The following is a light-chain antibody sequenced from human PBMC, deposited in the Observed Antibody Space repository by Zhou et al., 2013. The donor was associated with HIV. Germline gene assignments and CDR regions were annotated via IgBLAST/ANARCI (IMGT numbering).Light chain of an antibody. CDR1: QTVNTY. CDR2: DAS. CDR3: QHRSTSPPGVT. J-gene: IGKJ4*01. Sequence: DIVLTQSPGTLSVSPGEGATLSCRASQTVNTYLAWYQQTPGQAPRLLIYDASKRATGIPARFSGSGSGTDFTLTISSLEPEDFAVYYCQHRSTSPPGVTFGGGTKVQI. V-gene: IGKV3-11*01.